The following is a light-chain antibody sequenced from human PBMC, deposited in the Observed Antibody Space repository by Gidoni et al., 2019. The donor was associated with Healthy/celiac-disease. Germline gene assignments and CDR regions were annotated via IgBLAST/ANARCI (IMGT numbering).Light chain of an antibody. Sequence: DIQITQSPSSLSASVGDRVTITCRASQSISSYLNWYQQKPGKAPKLLIYAASSLQSGVPSRFSGSGSGTDFTLTISSLQPEDFATYYWQQSYSTPPTFGGGTKVEIK. CDR2: AAS. CDR3: QQSYSTPPT. V-gene: IGKV1-39*01. CDR1: QSISSY. J-gene: IGKJ4*01.